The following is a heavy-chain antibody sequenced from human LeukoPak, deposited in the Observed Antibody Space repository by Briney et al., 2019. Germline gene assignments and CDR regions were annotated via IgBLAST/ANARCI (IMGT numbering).Heavy chain of an antibody. CDR3: ARGATGYGSWFDP. J-gene: IGHJ5*02. CDR2: ISSSSSYI. V-gene: IGHV3-21*01. D-gene: IGHD5-12*01. Sequence: GGSPRLSCAASGFTFSSYSMNWVRQAPGKGLEWVSSISSSSSYIYYADSVKGRFTISRDNAKNSLYLQMNSLRAEDTAVYYCARGATGYGSWFDPWGQGTLVTVSS. CDR1: GFTFSSYS.